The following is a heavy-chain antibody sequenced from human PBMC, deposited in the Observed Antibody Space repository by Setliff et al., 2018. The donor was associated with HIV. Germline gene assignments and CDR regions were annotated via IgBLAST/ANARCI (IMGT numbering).Heavy chain of an antibody. CDR1: GVSISGHY. D-gene: IGHD2-8*02. CDR2: IYTSGTT. J-gene: IGHJ4*02. Sequence: LSLTCFVSGVSISGHYWGWIRQPPGKRLEWIGYIYTSGTTQYNPSLESRVTMSLDTSRDQFSLHLRSVTAADTALYYCARLIHTGLLYFDYWGLGKLVTVSS. CDR3: ARLIHTGLLYFDY. V-gene: IGHV4-4*09.